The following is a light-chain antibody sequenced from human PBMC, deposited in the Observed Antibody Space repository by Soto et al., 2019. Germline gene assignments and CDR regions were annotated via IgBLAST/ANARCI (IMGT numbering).Light chain of an antibody. CDR2: GTS. Sequence: QSVLTQPPSVSGAPGQRVPLSCTGSSSNIGAGYDVHWYQQLPGTAPKLLIYGTSNRPSGVPDRFSGSKSGTSASLAITGLQAEDEADYYCQSYDSSLSGYVFGTGTKVTVL. V-gene: IGLV1-40*01. J-gene: IGLJ1*01. CDR3: QSYDSSLSGYV. CDR1: SSNIGAGYD.